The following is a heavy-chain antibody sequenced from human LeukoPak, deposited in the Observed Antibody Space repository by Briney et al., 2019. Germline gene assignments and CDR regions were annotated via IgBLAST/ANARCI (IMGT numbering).Heavy chain of an antibody. CDR3: ARSHYGDYKFDY. J-gene: IGHJ4*02. V-gene: IGHV1-69*06. CDR2: IIPIFGTA. D-gene: IGHD4-17*01. Sequence: ASVKVSCKASGGTFSSYAISWVRQAPGQGLEWMGGIIPIFGTANYAQKFQGRVTITADKSTSTAYMELSSLRSEDTAVYYCARSHYGDYKFDYWGQGTLVTVSS. CDR1: GGTFSSYA.